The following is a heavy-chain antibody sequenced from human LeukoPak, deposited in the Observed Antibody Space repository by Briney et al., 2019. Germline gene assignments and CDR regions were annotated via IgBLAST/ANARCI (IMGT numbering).Heavy chain of an antibody. Sequence: RGESLKISCKGSGYSFTSYWIGWVRQMPGKGLEWMGIIYPGDSDTRYSPSFQGQVTISADKSISTAYLQWSSLKASDTAMYYCARRYYDFWSGPNWFDPWGQGTLVTVPS. CDR2: IYPGDSDT. CDR1: GYSFTSYW. D-gene: IGHD3-3*01. CDR3: ARRYYDFWSGPNWFDP. J-gene: IGHJ5*02. V-gene: IGHV5-51*01.